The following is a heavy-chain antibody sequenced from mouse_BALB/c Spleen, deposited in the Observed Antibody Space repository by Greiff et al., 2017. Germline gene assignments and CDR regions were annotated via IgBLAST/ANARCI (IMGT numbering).Heavy chain of an antibody. CDR3: TRGGLLYAMDY. CDR2: IRLKSNNYAT. Sequence: EVKLMESGGGLVQPGGSMKLSCVASGFTFSNYWMNWVRQSPEKGLEWVAEIRLKSNNYATHYAESVKGRFTISRDDSKSSVYLQMNNLRAEDTGIYYCTRGGLLYAMDYWGQGTSVTVSS. CDR1: GFTFSNYW. J-gene: IGHJ4*01. V-gene: IGHV6-6*02. D-gene: IGHD1-1*01.